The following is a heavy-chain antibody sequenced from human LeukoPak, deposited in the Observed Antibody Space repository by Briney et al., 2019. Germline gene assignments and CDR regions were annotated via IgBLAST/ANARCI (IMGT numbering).Heavy chain of an antibody. CDR1: GYTFTSYA. V-gene: IGHV1-3*03. CDR3: ARTYYDSSGYPDAFDI. Sequence: ASVKVSCKASGYTFTSYAMHWVRQAPGQRLEWMGWINAGNGNTKYSQEFQGRVTITRDTSASTAYMELSSLRSEDMAVYYCARTYYDSSGYPDAFDIWGQGTMVTVSS. J-gene: IGHJ3*02. D-gene: IGHD3-22*01. CDR2: INAGNGNT.